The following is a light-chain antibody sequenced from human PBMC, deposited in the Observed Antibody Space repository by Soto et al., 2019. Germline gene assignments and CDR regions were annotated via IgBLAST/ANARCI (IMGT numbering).Light chain of an antibody. J-gene: IGLJ2*01. CDR1: ALPKQY. CDR2: KDS. Sequence: SSELTQPPSVSVSPGQTARITCSGDALPKQYAYWYQQKPGQAPVLVLYKDSERPSGIPERFSGSSSCTTVTLTISGVQAEDEAEYYCQSADSSGTYVVFGGGTKLTVL. CDR3: QSADSSGTYVV. V-gene: IGLV3-25*03.